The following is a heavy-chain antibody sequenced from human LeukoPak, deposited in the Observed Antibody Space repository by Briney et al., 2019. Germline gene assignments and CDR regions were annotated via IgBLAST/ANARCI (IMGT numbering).Heavy chain of an antibody. Sequence: GGSLRLSCAASGFSFSSYNMNWVRQAPGKGLEWVSFISSSSSNIYYADSVQGRFTISRDNAKNSLYLQMNSLRDEDTAVYYCARQALWFFDRWGQGTLVTVSS. CDR1: GFSFSSYN. D-gene: IGHD2-21*01. CDR3: ARQALWFFDR. CDR2: ISSSSSNI. J-gene: IGHJ4*02. V-gene: IGHV3-48*02.